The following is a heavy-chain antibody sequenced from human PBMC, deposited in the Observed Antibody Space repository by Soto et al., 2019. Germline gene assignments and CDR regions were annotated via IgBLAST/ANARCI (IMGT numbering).Heavy chain of an antibody. J-gene: IGHJ4*02. CDR2: IYPGDSDV. Sequence: GESLKISCEASGYTFTTYWVGWVRQRPVKGLDWMGNIYPGDSDVKYSPSFQGQVTISVDKSISTAYLQWNSLKASDTAVYYCARQNYAGYGGYDSAFDTWGQGTLVTVSS. CDR1: GYTFTTYW. D-gene: IGHD5-12*01. CDR3: ARQNYAGYGGYDSAFDT. V-gene: IGHV5-51*01.